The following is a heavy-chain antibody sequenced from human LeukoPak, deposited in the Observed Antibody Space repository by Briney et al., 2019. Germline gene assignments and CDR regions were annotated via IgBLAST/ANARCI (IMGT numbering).Heavy chain of an antibody. CDR3: AKGLMGATPYYFDY. D-gene: IGHD1-26*01. CDR2: INTDGSST. Sequence: GGSLRLSCAASGFTFSSYWMHWVRQAPGKGLVWVSRINTDGSSTTYADSVKGRFTISRDNAKNTLYLQMNSLGADDTAVYYCAKGLMGATPYYFDYWGQGTLVTVSS. CDR1: GFTFSSYW. J-gene: IGHJ4*02. V-gene: IGHV3-74*01.